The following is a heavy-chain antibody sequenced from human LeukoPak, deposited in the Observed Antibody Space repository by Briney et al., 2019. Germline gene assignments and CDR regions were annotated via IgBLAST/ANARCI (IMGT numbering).Heavy chain of an antibody. CDR1: GGSISSYY. V-gene: IGHV4-59*12. J-gene: IGHJ2*01. CDR2: IYYSGST. CDR3: ARMGFRWYFDL. D-gene: IGHD3-10*01. Sequence: SETLSLTCTVSGGSISSYYWSWIRQPPGKGLEWIGYIYYSGSTNYNPPLKSRVTMSVDTSKNQFSLKLSSVTAADTAVYYCARMGFRWYFDLWGRGTLVTVSS.